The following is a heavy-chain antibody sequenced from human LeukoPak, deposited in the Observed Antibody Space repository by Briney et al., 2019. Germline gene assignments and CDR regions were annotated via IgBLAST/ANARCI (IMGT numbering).Heavy chain of an antibody. J-gene: IGHJ4*02. D-gene: IGHD1-7*01. Sequence: GGSLRLSCAASGFTFSSYSMNWVRQAPGKGLEWVSSISSSSSYIYYADSVKGRFTISRDNAKNSLYLQMNSLRAEDTAVYYCARDFPDPTGTTDYWGQGTLVTVSS. CDR1: GFTFSSYS. CDR3: ARDFPDPTGTTDY. V-gene: IGHV3-21*04. CDR2: ISSSSSYI.